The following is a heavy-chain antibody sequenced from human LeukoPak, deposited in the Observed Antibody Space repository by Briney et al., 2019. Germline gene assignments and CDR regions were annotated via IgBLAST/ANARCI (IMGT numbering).Heavy chain of an antibody. V-gene: IGHV1-46*01. Sequence: ASVKVSCKASGYTFTGYYMHWVRQAPGQGLEWMGIINPSGGSTSYAQKFQGRVTMTRDTSTSTVYMELSSLRSEDTAVYYCARGQINSYYDSSRGAFDIWGQGTMVTVSS. CDR1: GYTFTGYY. CDR2: INPSGGST. CDR3: ARGQINSYYDSSRGAFDI. J-gene: IGHJ3*02. D-gene: IGHD3-22*01.